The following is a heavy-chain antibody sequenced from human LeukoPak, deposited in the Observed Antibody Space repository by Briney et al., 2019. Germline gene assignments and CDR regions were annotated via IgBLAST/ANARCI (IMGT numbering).Heavy chain of an antibody. Sequence: PGGSLRLSCAASGVTFSSYAMSWVRQAPGKGLEWGSAISGSVGSTYYADSVKGRFTISRDNSKNTMYLQMNSLRAEDTAVSYCAKDHNVLLWFGEDNYWGQGTLVTVSS. V-gene: IGHV3-23*01. CDR2: ISGSVGST. CDR3: AKDHNVLLWFGEDNY. CDR1: GVTFSSYA. D-gene: IGHD3-10*01. J-gene: IGHJ4*02.